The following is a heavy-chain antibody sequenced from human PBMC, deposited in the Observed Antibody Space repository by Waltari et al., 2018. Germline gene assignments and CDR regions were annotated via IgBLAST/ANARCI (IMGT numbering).Heavy chain of an antibody. CDR2: ISSSSSYI. Sequence: EVQLVESGGGLVKPGGSLRLSCAASGFTFSSYSMNWVRQAPGKGLEWVASISSSSSYIYYADSVNGRFTISRDNAKNSLYLQMNSLRADDTAVYYCARGVITGTRVKFDYWGQGTLVTVSS. J-gene: IGHJ4*02. D-gene: IGHD1-7*01. CDR1: GFTFSSYS. V-gene: IGHV3-21*01. CDR3: ARGVITGTRVKFDY.